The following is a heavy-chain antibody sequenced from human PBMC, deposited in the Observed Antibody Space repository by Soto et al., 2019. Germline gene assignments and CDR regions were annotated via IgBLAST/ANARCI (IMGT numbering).Heavy chain of an antibody. CDR2: ISWNSGSI. Sequence: LRLSCAASGFTFDDYAMHWVRQAPGKGLEWVSGISWNSGSIGYADSVKGRFTISRDNAKNSLYLQMNSLRAEDTALYYCAKDISGYSYGTFDYWGQGTLVTVSS. CDR3: AKDISGYSYGTFDY. V-gene: IGHV3-9*01. D-gene: IGHD5-18*01. CDR1: GFTFDDYA. J-gene: IGHJ4*02.